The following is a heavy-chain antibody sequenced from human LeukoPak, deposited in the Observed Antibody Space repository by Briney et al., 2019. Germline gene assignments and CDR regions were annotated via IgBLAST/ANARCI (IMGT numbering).Heavy chain of an antibody. CDR1: GFTVSNNY. CDR2: IYSGGNT. Sequence: GGSLRLSCAASGFTVSNNYMTWVRQAPGKGLEWVSVIYSGGNTYYSDPVTGGCTISRDNSKNTLYLQMNSLRAEDTAVYYCARIKSGIDYWGQGTLVTVSS. J-gene: IGHJ4*02. CDR3: ARIKSGIDY. V-gene: IGHV3-53*01. D-gene: IGHD6-25*01.